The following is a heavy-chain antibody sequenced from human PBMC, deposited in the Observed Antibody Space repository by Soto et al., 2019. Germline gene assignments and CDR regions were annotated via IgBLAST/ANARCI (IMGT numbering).Heavy chain of an antibody. CDR1: GGSISSGDYY. Sequence: QVQLQESGPGLVKPSQTLSLTCTVSGGSISSGDYYWSWIRQPPGKGLEWIGYIYYSGSTYYNPSLKSRVTISVDTSKTQFSLKRSSVTAADTAVYYCARDRSRVYGGSDYWGQGTLVTVSS. CDR2: IYYSGST. D-gene: IGHD4-17*01. J-gene: IGHJ4*02. CDR3: ARDRSRVYGGSDY. V-gene: IGHV4-30-4*01.